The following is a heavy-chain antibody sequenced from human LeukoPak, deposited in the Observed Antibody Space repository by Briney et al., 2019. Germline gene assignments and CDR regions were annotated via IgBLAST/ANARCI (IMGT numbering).Heavy chain of an antibody. Sequence: GGSLRLSCAASGFTISSYEMNWVRQAPGKGLEWVSYISSSGSTIYYADSVKGRFTISRDNAKNSLYLQMNSLRAEDTAVYYCARKYSFIDYWGQGTLVTVSS. CDR2: ISSSGSTI. CDR1: GFTISSYE. D-gene: IGHD5-18*01. V-gene: IGHV3-48*03. J-gene: IGHJ4*02. CDR3: ARKYSFIDY.